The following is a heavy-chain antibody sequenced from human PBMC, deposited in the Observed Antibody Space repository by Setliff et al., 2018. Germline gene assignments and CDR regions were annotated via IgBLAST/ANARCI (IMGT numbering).Heavy chain of an antibody. CDR1: GGPFSGAS. Sequence: SETLSLTCTVSGGPFSGASIWSWIRQPPGKGLEFIGYVYHSGTAKYDPSLESRAIMSVDASKNEISLRLKSVTAADTAVYYCAKGGTYRYFDFWGQGALVTVSS. J-gene: IGHJ4*02. CDR3: AKGGTYRYFDF. D-gene: IGHD1-1*01. V-gene: IGHV4-59*01. CDR2: VYHSGTA.